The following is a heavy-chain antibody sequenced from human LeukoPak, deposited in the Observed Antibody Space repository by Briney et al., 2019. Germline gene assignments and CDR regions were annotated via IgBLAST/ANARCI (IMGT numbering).Heavy chain of an antibody. Sequence: WASVKVSCKASGYTFTGYYMHWVRQAPGQGLEWMGWINPNSGGTNYAQKFQGWVTMTRDTSISTAYMELSRLRSDDTAVYYCARDEGRADYDSSGYYQNWFDPWGQGTLVTVSS. CDR2: INPNSGGT. J-gene: IGHJ5*02. CDR3: ARDEGRADYDSSGYYQNWFDP. CDR1: GYTFTGYY. V-gene: IGHV1-2*04. D-gene: IGHD3-22*01.